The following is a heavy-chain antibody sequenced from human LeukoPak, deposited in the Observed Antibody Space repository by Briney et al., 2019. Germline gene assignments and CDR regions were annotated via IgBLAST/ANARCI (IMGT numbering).Heavy chain of an antibody. Sequence: GASVTVSCKSSGYTFTSYAMNWVRQAPGQGLEWMGWINTNTGNPTYAQGFTGRFVFSLDTSVSTAYLQISSLKAGDTAVYYCARALGVRSGYDPYYFDYWGQGTLVTVSS. V-gene: IGHV7-4-1*02. J-gene: IGHJ4*02. CDR3: ARALGVRSGYDPYYFDY. CDR2: INTNTGNP. CDR1: GYTFTSYA. D-gene: IGHD5-12*01.